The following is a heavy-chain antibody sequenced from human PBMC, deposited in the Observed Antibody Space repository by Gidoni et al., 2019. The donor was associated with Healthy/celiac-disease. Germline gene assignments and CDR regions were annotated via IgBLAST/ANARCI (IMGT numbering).Heavy chain of an antibody. J-gene: IGHJ4*02. V-gene: IGHV3-9*01. CDR2: ISWNSGSL. D-gene: IGHD6-19*01. Sequence: RQAPGKGLEWVSGISWNSGSLDYADSVKGRFTISRDNAKNSLYLQMNSLRAEDTALYYCAKVYSSGWYYFDYWGQGTLVTVSS. CDR3: AKVYSSGWYYFDY.